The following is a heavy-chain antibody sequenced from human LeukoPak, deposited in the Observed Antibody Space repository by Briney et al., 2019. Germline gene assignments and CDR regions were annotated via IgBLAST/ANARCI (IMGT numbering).Heavy chain of an antibody. CDR1: GFTFSSYA. CDR3: ASQYTSSRIFDD. J-gene: IGHJ4*02. D-gene: IGHD6-13*01. Sequence: GGSLRLSCAASGFTFSSYAMTWVRQAPGKGLEWVSTISGSGSSTHYADSVKGRFTVSRDNAKNSLYLQMNSLRAEDTAVYFCASQYTSSRIFDDWGQGTLVTVSS. V-gene: IGHV3-23*01. CDR2: ISGSGSST.